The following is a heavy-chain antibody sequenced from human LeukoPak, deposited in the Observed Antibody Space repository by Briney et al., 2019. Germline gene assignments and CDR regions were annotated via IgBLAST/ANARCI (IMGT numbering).Heavy chain of an antibody. CDR3: AREREGPYGYLDY. D-gene: IGHD4-17*01. Sequence: PSETLSLTCAVYGGSFSGYYWSWIRQPPGKGLEWIGEINHSGSTNYNPSLKSRVTISVDTSKNQFSLKLSSVTAADTAVYYCAREREGPYGYLDYWGQGTLVTVSS. CDR1: GGSFSGYY. CDR2: INHSGST. V-gene: IGHV4-34*01. J-gene: IGHJ4*02.